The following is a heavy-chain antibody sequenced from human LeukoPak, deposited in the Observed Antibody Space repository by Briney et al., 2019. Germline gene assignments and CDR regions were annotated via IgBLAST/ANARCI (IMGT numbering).Heavy chain of an antibody. J-gene: IGHJ4*02. D-gene: IGHD3-9*01. CDR1: GFSLSTSGVG. V-gene: IGHV2-5*05. CDR3: AHLSDGYNILTGYQGYFDS. CDR2: IYWDDDK. Sequence: SGPTLVNPTQTLTLTCTFSGFSLSTSGVGVGWIRQPPGKALEWLVVIYWDDDKRYGPSLKSRLTITKDTSKNQVVLTMTNMDPVDTATYYCAHLSDGYNILTGYQGYFDSWGQGTLVTVSS.